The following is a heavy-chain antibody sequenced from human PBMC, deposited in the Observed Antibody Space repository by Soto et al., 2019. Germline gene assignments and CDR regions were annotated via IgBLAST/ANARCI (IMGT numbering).Heavy chain of an antibody. Sequence: SVKVSCKASGGTFSSYAISWVRQAPGQGLEWMGGIIPIFGTANYAQKFQGRVTITADESTSTAYMELSSLRSEDTAVYYCASVGYCSGGSGYFYYYYYGMDVWGQGTTV. J-gene: IGHJ6*02. CDR1: GGTFSSYA. CDR2: IIPIFGTA. D-gene: IGHD2-15*01. CDR3: ASVGYCSGGSGYFYYYYYGMDV. V-gene: IGHV1-69*13.